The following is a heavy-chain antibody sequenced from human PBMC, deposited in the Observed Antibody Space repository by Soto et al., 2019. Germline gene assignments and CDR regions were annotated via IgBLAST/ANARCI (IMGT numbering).Heavy chain of an antibody. V-gene: IGHV4-31*03. J-gene: IGHJ5*02. CDR1: GGSISSGGYY. Sequence: SETLSLTCTVSGGSISSGGYYWSWIRQHPGKGLEWIGYIYYSGSTNYNPSLKSRVTISVDTSKNQFSLKLSSVTAADTAVYYCARVREARRKYCSGGSCYSGGWFDPWGQGTLVTVSS. CDR3: ARVREARRKYCSGGSCYSGGWFDP. D-gene: IGHD2-15*01. CDR2: IYYSGST.